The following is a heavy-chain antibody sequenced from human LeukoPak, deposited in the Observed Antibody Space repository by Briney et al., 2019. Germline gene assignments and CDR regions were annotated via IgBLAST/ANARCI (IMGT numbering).Heavy chain of an antibody. Sequence: ASVKVSCKASGYTFTGYYMHWVRQAPGQGLEWMGWIDPNGGGTHYAQKFQGRVTMTRDTSISTAYMELSRLRSDDTAVYYCARGEGYYYYYMDVWGKGTTVTVSS. J-gene: IGHJ6*03. D-gene: IGHD3-16*01. V-gene: IGHV1-2*02. CDR1: GYTFTGYY. CDR2: IDPNGGGT. CDR3: ARGEGYYYYYMDV.